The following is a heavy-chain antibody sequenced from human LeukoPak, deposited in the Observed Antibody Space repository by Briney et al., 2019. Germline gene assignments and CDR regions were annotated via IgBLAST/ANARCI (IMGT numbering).Heavy chain of an antibody. J-gene: IGHJ4*02. CDR3: ATSTGGYSSSPFDF. V-gene: IGHV3-23*01. D-gene: IGHD6-19*01. CDR2: IIGSGVKT. CDR1: GFTFSKFA. Sequence: GGSLRLSCVASGFTFSKFAMTWVRQAPGKGLEWASFIIGSGVKTYYADSVQGRFTISRDNSNNTVFLQMNSLRPEDTAIYYCATSTGGYSSSPFDFWGQGNRVTVSS.